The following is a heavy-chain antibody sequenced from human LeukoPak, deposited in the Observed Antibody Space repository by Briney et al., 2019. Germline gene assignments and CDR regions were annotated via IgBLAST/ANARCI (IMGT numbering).Heavy chain of an antibody. Sequence: GGSLRLSCSVSGFTFSTYVMHWVRQAPGKGLEYVSAISSNGDNTYYADSVKGRFTISRDNSKNTLYLQMSTLRADDTAVYYCVRGTGYWGQGTLVTVSS. J-gene: IGHJ4*02. CDR2: ISSNGDNT. V-gene: IGHV3-64D*06. CDR3: VRGTGY. CDR1: GFTFSTYV.